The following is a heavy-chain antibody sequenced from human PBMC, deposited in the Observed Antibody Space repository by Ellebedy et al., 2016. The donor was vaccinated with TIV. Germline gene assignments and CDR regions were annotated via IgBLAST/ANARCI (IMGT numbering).Heavy chain of an antibody. J-gene: IGHJ5*02. V-gene: IGHV3-30*18. CDR3: AKADCSSTSCYTRGWFNP. D-gene: IGHD2-2*02. CDR2: ISYDGSNK. CDR1: GFTFSSYG. Sequence: GGSLRLSXAASGFTFSSYGMHWVRQAPGKGLEWVAVISYDGSNKYYADSVKGRFTISRDNSKNTLYLQMNSLRAEDTAVYYCAKADCSSTSCYTRGWFNPWGQGTLVTVSS.